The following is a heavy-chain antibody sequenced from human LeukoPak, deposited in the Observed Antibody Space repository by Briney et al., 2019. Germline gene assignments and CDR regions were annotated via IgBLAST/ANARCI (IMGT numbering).Heavy chain of an antibody. CDR1: GGSISSSSYY. D-gene: IGHD2-2*02. Sequence: SETLSLTCTVSGGSISSSSYYWGWIRQPPGKGLEWIGSIYYSGSTYYNPSLKSRVTISVDTSKNQLSLKLSSVTAADTAVYYCATNHEDIVVVPAAIGDYYYYYGMDVWGQGTTVTVSS. V-gene: IGHV4-39*01. CDR3: ATNHEDIVVVPAAIGDYYYYYGMDV. CDR2: IYYSGST. J-gene: IGHJ6*02.